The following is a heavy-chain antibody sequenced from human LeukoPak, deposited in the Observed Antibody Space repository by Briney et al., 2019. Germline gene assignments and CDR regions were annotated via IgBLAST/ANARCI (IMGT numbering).Heavy chain of an antibody. V-gene: IGHV3-7*01. CDR3: AIVLDSSTSRYQSLKY. D-gene: IGHD2-2*01. J-gene: IGHJ1*01. CDR1: GFTFSSYW. Sequence: GGSLRLSCAASGFTFSSYWMNWVRRAPGKGLEWVATIKQDESETYYVDSVKGRFTISRDNAKNSLYLQMNNLIAEDMAVYYGAIVLDSSTSRYQSLKYWGQGTLVTVSS. CDR2: IKQDESET.